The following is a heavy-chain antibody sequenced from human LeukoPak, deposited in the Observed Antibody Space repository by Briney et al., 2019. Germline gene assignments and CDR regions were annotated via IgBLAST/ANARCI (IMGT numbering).Heavy chain of an antibody. CDR3: ARERTLIRGPIDS. Sequence: GGSLRLSCVVSGFSFSSYGMSWVRQAPGKGLEWVSGINWNGGSTGYTDSVKGRLTISRDNAKNSVYLQMSSLRAEDTALYYCARERTLIRGPIDSWGRGTLVTVSS. CDR2: INWNGGST. D-gene: IGHD3-10*01. CDR1: GFSFSSYG. J-gene: IGHJ4*02. V-gene: IGHV3-20*04.